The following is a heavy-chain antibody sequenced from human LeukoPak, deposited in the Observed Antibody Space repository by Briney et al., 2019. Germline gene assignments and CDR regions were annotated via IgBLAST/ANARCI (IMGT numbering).Heavy chain of an antibody. J-gene: IGHJ4*02. D-gene: IGHD2-2*01. Sequence: SETLSLTCAVSGYSISSGYYWGWIRQPPGKGLEWIGNIYHSGSTYYNPSLKSRVTISVDTSKNQFSLKLSSVTAADTAVYYCARDIVVVPAAQDYWGQGTLVTVSS. V-gene: IGHV4-38-2*02. CDR1: GYSISSGYY. CDR2: IYHSGST. CDR3: ARDIVVVPAAQDY.